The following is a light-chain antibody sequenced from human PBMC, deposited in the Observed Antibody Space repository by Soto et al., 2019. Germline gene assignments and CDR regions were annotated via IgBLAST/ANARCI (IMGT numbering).Light chain of an antibody. V-gene: IGKV3-15*01. CDR1: ESVGTN. CDR3: QQYNSYRA. J-gene: IGKJ1*01. Sequence: EAIMPQSPAILSVSPGEIVTLSCRASESVGTNLAWLQQKPGQAPSLLIYGVSTRPTGIPARFSGGGSGRHFTLTISSLQSEDFATYYCQQYNSYRAFGQGTKVDIK. CDR2: GVS.